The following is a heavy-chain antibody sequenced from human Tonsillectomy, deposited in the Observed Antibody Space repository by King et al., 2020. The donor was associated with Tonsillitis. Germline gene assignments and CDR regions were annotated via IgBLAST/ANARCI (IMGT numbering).Heavy chain of an antibody. D-gene: IGHD3-9*01. CDR3: AKDAARDILTGDPSGAFDI. CDR2: ISGSAGST. Sequence: VQLVESGGDLVQPGGSLRLSCAASGFTFSSYAMSWVRQAPGKGLEWVSGISGSAGSTYYADSVKGRFTISRDSSKNTLYLQMNSLRAEDTAVYYCAKDAARDILTGDPSGAFDIWGQGTTVTVS. CDR1: GFTFSSYA. J-gene: IGHJ3*02. V-gene: IGHV3-23*04.